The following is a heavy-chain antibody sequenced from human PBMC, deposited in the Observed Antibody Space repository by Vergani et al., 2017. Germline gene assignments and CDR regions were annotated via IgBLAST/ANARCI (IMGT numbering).Heavy chain of an antibody. D-gene: IGHD6-6*01. V-gene: IGHV1-2*02. J-gene: IGHJ6*03. Sequence: QVQLVQSGAEVKKPGASVKVSCKASGYTFTGYYMHWVRQAPGQGLEWMGWINPNSGGTNYAQKFQGRVTMTRDTSISTAYMELSRLRSDDTAVYYCARSRHSSSVSYYYNYMDGWGKGTTVTVSS. CDR3: ARSRHSSSVSYYYNYMDG. CDR1: GYTFTGYY. CDR2: INPNSGGT.